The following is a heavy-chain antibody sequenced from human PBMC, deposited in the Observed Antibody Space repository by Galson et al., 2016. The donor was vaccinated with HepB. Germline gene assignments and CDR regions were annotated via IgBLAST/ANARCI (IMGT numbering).Heavy chain of an antibody. Sequence: SLRLSCAASGFTVSNYYMNWVRQAPGKGLEWVSVSYIGGDTYYADSVKGRFTISRDNSKNTLYLQMNSLRDEDTAVYYCAGEPGIPNGMDVWGQGTTVTVSS. V-gene: IGHV3-66*01. CDR3: AGEPGIPNGMDV. CDR2: SYIGGDT. CDR1: GFTVSNYY. D-gene: IGHD1-14*01. J-gene: IGHJ6*01.